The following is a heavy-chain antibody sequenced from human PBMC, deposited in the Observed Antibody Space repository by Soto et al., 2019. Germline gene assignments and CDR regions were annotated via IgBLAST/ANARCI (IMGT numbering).Heavy chain of an antibody. D-gene: IGHD6-19*01. V-gene: IGHV3-30*18. CDR2: ISYDGSNK. Sequence: QVQLVESGGGVVQPGRSLRLSCAASGFTFSSYGMHWVRQAPGKGLEWVAVISYDGSNKYYADSVKGRFTISRDNSKNTLYLQMNSLRAEDTAVYYCAKSSSSGWPRVYYYGMDVWGQGTTVTVSS. CDR1: GFTFSSYG. J-gene: IGHJ6*02. CDR3: AKSSSSGWPRVYYYGMDV.